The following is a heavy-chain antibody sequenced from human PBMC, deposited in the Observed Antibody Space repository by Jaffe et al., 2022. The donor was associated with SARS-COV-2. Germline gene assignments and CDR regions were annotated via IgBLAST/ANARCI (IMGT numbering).Heavy chain of an antibody. CDR1: GFTFSSYA. CDR3: ARVSYSGYDQVDY. CDR2: ISGNGGTT. J-gene: IGHJ4*02. D-gene: IGHD5-12*01. V-gene: IGHV3-64*01. Sequence: EVQLVESGGRLVQPGGSLRLSCAASGFTFSSYAMHWVRQAPGKGLEYVSAISGNGGTTYYANSVKGRFTISRDNSKNTLYLQMGSLRAEDTAVYYCARVSYSGYDQVDYWGQGTLVTVSS.